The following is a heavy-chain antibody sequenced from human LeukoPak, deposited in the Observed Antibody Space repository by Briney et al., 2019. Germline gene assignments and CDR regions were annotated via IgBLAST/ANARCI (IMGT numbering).Heavy chain of an antibody. D-gene: IGHD4/OR15-4a*01. J-gene: IGHJ4*02. Sequence: LRPFFTVPGVTVSSKSMSWARQATGKGREWVSFIYSDNTHYSDSVKGRFTISRDHSKNTLYLQMNSLRAEDTAVYYCARRAGAYSHPYDYWGQGTLVTVSS. CDR1: GVTVSSKS. CDR2: IYSDNT. V-gene: IGHV3-53*01. CDR3: ARRAGAYSHPYDY.